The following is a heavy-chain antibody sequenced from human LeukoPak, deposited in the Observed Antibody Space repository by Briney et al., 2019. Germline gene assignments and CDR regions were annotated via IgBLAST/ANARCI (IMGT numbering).Heavy chain of an antibody. J-gene: IGHJ6*03. V-gene: IGHV4-34*01. D-gene: IGHD3-3*01. CDR2: INHSGST. CDR1: GGSFNNYY. Sequence: SETLSLTCAVYGGSFNNYYWSWIRQPPGTGLEWIGEINHSGSTKYNPSLKSRVTISVDTSKNQFSLKLTSVTAADTAVYYCARGTGFGVVLNYYQYYMDVWGKGTTVTVSS. CDR3: ARGTGFGVVLNYYQYYMDV.